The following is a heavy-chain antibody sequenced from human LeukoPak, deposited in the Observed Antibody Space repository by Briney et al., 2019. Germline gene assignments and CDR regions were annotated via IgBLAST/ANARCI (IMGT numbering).Heavy chain of an antibody. CDR2: INPSGGST. Sequence: ASVRVSCKASGYTFTSYYMHRVRQAPGQGLEWMGIINPSGGSTSYAQKFQGRVTMTRDTSTSTVYMELSSLRSEDTAVYYCARDFMVRGVIIGYWGQGTLVTVSS. V-gene: IGHV1-46*01. D-gene: IGHD3-10*01. J-gene: IGHJ4*02. CDR1: GYTFTSYY. CDR3: ARDFMVRGVIIGY.